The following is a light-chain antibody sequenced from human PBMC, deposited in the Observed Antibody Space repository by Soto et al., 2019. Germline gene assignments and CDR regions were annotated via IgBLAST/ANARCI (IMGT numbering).Light chain of an antibody. CDR3: QQYNSYPWT. V-gene: IGKV1-5*03. CDR2: KAS. Sequence: IQMTQSPSTLSASVGDRVTFTCRASQTISTWLAWYQQKPGEAPKLLIYKASTLEVGVPSRFSASGSGTEFTLTINTLQPADFATYNCQQYNSYPWTFGQGTKL. CDR1: QTISTW. J-gene: IGKJ1*01.